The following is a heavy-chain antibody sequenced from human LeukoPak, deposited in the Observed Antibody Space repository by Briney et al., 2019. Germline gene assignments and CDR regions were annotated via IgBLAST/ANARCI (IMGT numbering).Heavy chain of an antibody. CDR3: VKDLTGTWSFDY. V-gene: IGHV3-30*02. CDR1: GFTFSSYG. D-gene: IGHD3-9*01. CDR2: IWYDGSNK. J-gene: IGHJ4*02. Sequence: GGSLRLSCAASGFTFSSYGMHWVRQAPGKGLEWVAVIWYDGSNKYYADSVKGRFTISRDNSKNTLYLQLTSLRLEDTALYYCVKDLTGTWSFDYWGQGTLVTVSS.